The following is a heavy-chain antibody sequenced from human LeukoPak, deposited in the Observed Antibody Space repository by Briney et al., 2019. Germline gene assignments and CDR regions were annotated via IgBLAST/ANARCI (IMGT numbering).Heavy chain of an antibody. D-gene: IGHD4-23*01. J-gene: IGHJ3*02. CDR1: GGTFSSYA. V-gene: IGHV1-69*13. CDR3: ARSYTVADDAFDI. CDR2: IIPIFGTA. Sequence: ASVKVSCKASGGTFSSYAISWVRQAPGQGLEWMGGIIPIFGTANYAQKFQGRVTITADESTSTAYMELSSLRSEDTAVYYCARSYTVADDAFDIWGQGTMVTVSS.